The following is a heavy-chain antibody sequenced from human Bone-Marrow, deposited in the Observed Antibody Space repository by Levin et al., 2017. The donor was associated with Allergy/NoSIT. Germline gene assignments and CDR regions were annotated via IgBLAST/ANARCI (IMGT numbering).Heavy chain of an antibody. CDR3: ARDPNWGNWFDP. Sequence: ASVKVSCSTSGFNFNAYSMSWVRQAPGKGLEWLADISIDGSVKQYVDAVKGRFTVSRDNAKNSLHLQMNSLRVDDTAVYYCARDPNWGNWFDPWGQGTLVTVSS. CDR1: GFNFNAYS. D-gene: IGHD7-27*01. CDR2: ISIDGSVK. V-gene: IGHV3-7*01. J-gene: IGHJ5*02.